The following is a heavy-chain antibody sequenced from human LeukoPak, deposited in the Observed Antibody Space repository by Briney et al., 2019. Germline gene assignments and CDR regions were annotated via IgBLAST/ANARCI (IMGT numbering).Heavy chain of an antibody. CDR1: GYTFTNYA. CDR3: ARGDSKASDY. J-gene: IGHJ4*02. Sequence: ASVEVSCKASGYTFTNYAMNWVRQAPGQGLEWMGWINTNTGNPTYAQGFTRRFVFSLDTSVSTHLLQINSLKAEDTAVYYCARGDSKASDYWGQGTLVTVSS. V-gene: IGHV7-4-1*02. CDR2: INTNTGNP. D-gene: IGHD3-22*01.